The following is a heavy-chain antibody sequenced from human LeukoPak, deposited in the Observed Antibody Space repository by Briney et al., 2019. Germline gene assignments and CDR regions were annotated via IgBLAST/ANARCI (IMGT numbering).Heavy chain of an antibody. CDR3: AKGHDRGAYDSTGYYYVILGAGAFDI. CDR1: GFTVSSNY. Sequence: GGSLRLSCAASGFTVSSNYMSWVRQTPGKGLEWVAAIRGSGGSTYYADSVRGRFTISRDNSKNTLYPQMNSLRAEDTAVYYCAKGHDRGAYDSTGYYYVILGAGAFDIWGQGTMVTVSS. CDR2: IRGSGGST. J-gene: IGHJ3*02. D-gene: IGHD3-22*01. V-gene: IGHV3-23*01.